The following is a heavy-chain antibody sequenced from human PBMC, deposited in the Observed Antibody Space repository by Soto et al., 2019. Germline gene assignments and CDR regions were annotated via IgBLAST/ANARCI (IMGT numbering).Heavy chain of an antibody. Sequence: QVQLQESGPGLVKPSQTLSLTCTVSGGSISTGGYYWNWIRQHPGKGLEWIGYFYYSGSTYYNPSPXRXLTISVNTSKNQSSLKLSSVTAAATAVYYCARSVCPWGQGTLVTVSS. J-gene: IGHJ5*02. CDR1: GGSISTGGYY. CDR2: FYYSGST. V-gene: IGHV4-31*03. CDR3: ARSVCP.